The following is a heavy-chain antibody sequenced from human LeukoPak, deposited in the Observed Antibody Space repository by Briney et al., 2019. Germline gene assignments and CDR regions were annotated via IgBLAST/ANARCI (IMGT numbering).Heavy chain of an antibody. Sequence: SETLSLTCTVSGGSISSYYWSWIRQPPGKGLEWIGEINHSGSTNYNPSLKSLVTISVDTSKNQFSLKLSSVTAADTAVYYCARERGYDYVWGSYRFTYFDYWGQGTLVTVSS. CDR1: GGSISSYY. CDR3: ARERGYDYVWGSYRFTYFDY. D-gene: IGHD3-16*02. J-gene: IGHJ4*02. V-gene: IGHV4-34*01. CDR2: INHSGST.